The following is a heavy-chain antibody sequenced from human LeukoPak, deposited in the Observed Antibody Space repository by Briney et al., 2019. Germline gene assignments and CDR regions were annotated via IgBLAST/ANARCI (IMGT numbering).Heavy chain of an antibody. D-gene: IGHD3-3*02. CDR2: IYYSGST. J-gene: IGHJ5*02. V-gene: IGHV4-59*01. Sequence: SETLSLTCTVSGGSISSYYWSWIRQPPGKGLEWIGYIYYSGSTNYNPSLKSRVTISVDTSKNQFSLKLSSVTAADTAVYYCARAYSIDGPFDPWGQETLVTVSS. CDR3: ARAYSIDGPFDP. CDR1: GGSISSYY.